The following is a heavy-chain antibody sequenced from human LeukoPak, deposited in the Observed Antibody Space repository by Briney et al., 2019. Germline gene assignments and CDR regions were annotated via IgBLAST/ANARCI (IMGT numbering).Heavy chain of an antibody. CDR3: VYGDYIYYYYGMDV. D-gene: IGHD4-17*01. J-gene: IGHJ6*02. Sequence: PGRSLRLSCAASGFTFSSYAMHWVRQAPGKGLEWVAVISYDGSNKYYADSVKGRFTISRDNSKNTLYLRMNSLRAEDTAVYYCVYGDYIYYYYGMDVWGQGTTVTVSS. CDR2: ISYDGSNK. V-gene: IGHV3-30-3*01. CDR1: GFTFSSYA.